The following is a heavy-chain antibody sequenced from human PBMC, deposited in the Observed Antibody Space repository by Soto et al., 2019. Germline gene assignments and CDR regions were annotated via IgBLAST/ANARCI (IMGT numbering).Heavy chain of an antibody. CDR1: GYTFTGYY. Sequence: ASVKVSWKASGYTFTGYYMHWVRQAPGQGLEWMGWINPNSGGTNYAQKFQGWVTMTRDTSISTAYMELSRLRSDDTAVYYCARGGLAEYCSVGSCYSPHYYFDYWGQGTLVTVSS. J-gene: IGHJ4*02. D-gene: IGHD2-15*01. CDR2: INPNSGGT. V-gene: IGHV1-2*04. CDR3: ARGGLAEYCSVGSCYSPHYYFDY.